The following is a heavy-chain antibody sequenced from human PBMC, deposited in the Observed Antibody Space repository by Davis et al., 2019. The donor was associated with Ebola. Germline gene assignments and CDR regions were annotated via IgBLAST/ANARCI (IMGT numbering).Heavy chain of an antibody. V-gene: IGHV3-7*03. J-gene: IGHJ6*02. D-gene: IGHD4-11*01. CDR3: ARGLTVSGPFYYFYGMAV. CDR2: INQHGSEK. CDR1: GFTFSSYG. Sequence: GESLKISCAASGFTFSSYGMHWVRQAPGKGLEWVANINQHGSEKFYVGSVRGRFTISRDNSRTSVYLQMDSLRVDDTAVYYCARGLTVSGPFYYFYGMAVWGQGTTVTVSS.